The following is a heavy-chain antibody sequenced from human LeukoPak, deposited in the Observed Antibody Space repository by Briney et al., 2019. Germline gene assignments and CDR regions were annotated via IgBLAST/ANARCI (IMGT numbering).Heavy chain of an antibody. CDR2: INHSGST. D-gene: IGHD6-19*01. CDR3: ARGGAIRAVAGTGYYFDY. V-gene: IGHV4-34*01. J-gene: IGHJ4*02. CDR1: GGSFSGYY. Sequence: SETLSLTCAVYGGSFSGYYWSWIRQPPGKGLELIGEINHSGSTNYNPSLKSRVTISVDTSKNQFSLKLSSVTAADTAVYYCARGGAIRAVAGTGYYFDYWGQGTLVTVSS.